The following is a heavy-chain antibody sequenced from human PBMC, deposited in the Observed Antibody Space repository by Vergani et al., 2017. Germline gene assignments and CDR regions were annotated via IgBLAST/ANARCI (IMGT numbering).Heavy chain of an antibody. Sequence: EVQLLESGGDLVQPGGSLRLSCAASGFTFIMHAMSWVRQAPGKGLEWVSSVSGSSATPYYADSVKGRFIISRDNSKNTLYLQMNSLRAEDTAVYYCVRDVRVSRTWGQGTLVAVSS. CDR3: VRDVRVSRT. V-gene: IGHV3-23*01. CDR1: GFTFIMHA. CDR2: VSGSSATP. J-gene: IGHJ3*01.